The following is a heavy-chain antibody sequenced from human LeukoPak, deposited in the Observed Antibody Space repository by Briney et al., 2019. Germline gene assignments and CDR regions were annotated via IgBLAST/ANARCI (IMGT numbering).Heavy chain of an antibody. CDR2: IIPILGIA. D-gene: IGHD3-10*01. CDR1: GGTFSSYA. J-gene: IGHJ4*02. V-gene: IGHV1-69*04. Sequence: ASVKVSCKASGGTFSSYAISWVRQAPGQGLEWMGRIIPILGIANYAQKFQGRVTITADKSTSTAYMELSSLRSEDTAVYYCAGIVMVRGVMGFDYWGQGTLVTLSS. CDR3: AGIVMVRGVMGFDY.